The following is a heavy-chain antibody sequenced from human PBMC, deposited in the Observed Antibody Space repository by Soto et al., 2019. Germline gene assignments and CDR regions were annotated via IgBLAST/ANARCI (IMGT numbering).Heavy chain of an antibody. V-gene: IGHV4-34*01. CDR3: ARVAAAYSYYGKDV. Sequence: SETLSLTCAVYGGSFIGYYWSWSLQPPGKGLEWIGEINHSGSTNYNPSLKSRVTISVDTSKNQFSLKLSSVTAADTAVYYCARVAAAYSYYGKDVWGQGTTVTVSS. D-gene: IGHD6-13*01. CDR1: GGSFIGYY. CDR2: INHSGST. J-gene: IGHJ6*02.